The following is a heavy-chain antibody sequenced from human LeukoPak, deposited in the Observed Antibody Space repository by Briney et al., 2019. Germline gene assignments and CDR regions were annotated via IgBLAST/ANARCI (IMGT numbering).Heavy chain of an antibody. CDR3: ARGSGYSGYDYGPDAFDI. V-gene: IGHV4-31*03. D-gene: IGHD5-12*01. J-gene: IGHJ3*02. Sequence: PSETLSLTCTVSGGSISSGGYYWSWIRQHPGKGLEWIGYIYYSGSTYYNPFLKSRVTISVDTSKNQFSLKLSSVTAADTAVYYCARGSGYSGYDYGPDAFDIWGQGTMVTVSS. CDR1: GGSISSGGYY. CDR2: IYYSGST.